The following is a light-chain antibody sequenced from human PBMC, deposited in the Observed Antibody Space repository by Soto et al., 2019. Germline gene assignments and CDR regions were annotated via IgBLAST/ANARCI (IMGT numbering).Light chain of an antibody. CDR2: SNN. CDR1: SSNIGSNI. CDR3: AAWDDSLNGPV. Sequence: QTVVTQPPSASGTPGQRVTISCSGSSSNIGSNIVNWYQQLPGTAPKLLIYSNNQRPSGVPDRFSGSKSGTSASLAISGLQSEEEADYYCAAWDDSLNGPVFGGGTKLTVL. J-gene: IGLJ2*01. V-gene: IGLV1-44*01.